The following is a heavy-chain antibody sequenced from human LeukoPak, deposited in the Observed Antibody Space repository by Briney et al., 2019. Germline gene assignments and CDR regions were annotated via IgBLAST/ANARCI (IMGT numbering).Heavy chain of an antibody. D-gene: IGHD4-17*01. CDR2: IYHSGST. Sequence: SETLSLTCTVSGYSISSGNYWDWIRQPPGKGLEWIGSIYHSGSTYYNPSLKSRVTISVDTSKNQFSLKLSSVTAADTAVYYCAGTVTPSERDYYYYYYMDVWGKGTTVTVSS. CDR1: GYSISSGNY. CDR3: AGTVTPSERDYYYYYYMDV. J-gene: IGHJ6*03. V-gene: IGHV4-38-2*02.